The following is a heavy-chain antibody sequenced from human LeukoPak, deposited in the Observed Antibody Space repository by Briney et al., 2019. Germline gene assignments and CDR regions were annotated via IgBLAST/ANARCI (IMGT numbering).Heavy chain of an antibody. CDR2: ISPDSNYK. Sequence: VGSLRLSRAASGFTFSTYSMNWLRLAPGKGLEWVSSISPDSNYKYYVDSVKGRFNISRDSAKSSLYLQMNSLRAEDTAVYYCVRGGYRGFDYEYWGQGTLVTVSS. V-gene: IGHV3-21*01. CDR3: VRGGYRGFDYEY. J-gene: IGHJ4*02. CDR1: GFTFSTYS. D-gene: IGHD5-12*01.